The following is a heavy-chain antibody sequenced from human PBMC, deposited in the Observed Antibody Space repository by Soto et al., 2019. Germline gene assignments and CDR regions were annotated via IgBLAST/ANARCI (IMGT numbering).Heavy chain of an antibody. CDR3: AVTGSDSSGYYGGGAFDI. CDR1: GGSISSSNW. D-gene: IGHD3-22*01. Sequence: QVQLQESGPGLVKPSGTLSLTCAVSGGSISSSNWWSWVRQPPGKGLEWIGEIYHSGSTNYNPSLNSLVTISVDTSKKQFSLKLSSVTAADTAVYCCAVTGSDSSGYYGGGAFDIWGQGTMVTVSS. CDR2: IYHSGST. J-gene: IGHJ3*02. V-gene: IGHV4-4*01.